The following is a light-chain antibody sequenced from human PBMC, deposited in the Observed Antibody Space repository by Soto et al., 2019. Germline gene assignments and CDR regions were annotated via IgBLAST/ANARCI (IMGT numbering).Light chain of an antibody. CDR3: TSFTTISTWV. CDR2: EVS. Sequence: QSALTQPASVSGSPGQSITISCTGTSSDVGGYIYVSWFQQHPGKAPKLKIYEVSNRPSGVSNRFSGSKSGNTASLTISELQAEDEADYYCTSFTTISTWVFGGGTKLTVL. J-gene: IGLJ3*02. V-gene: IGLV2-14*01. CDR1: SSDVGGYIY.